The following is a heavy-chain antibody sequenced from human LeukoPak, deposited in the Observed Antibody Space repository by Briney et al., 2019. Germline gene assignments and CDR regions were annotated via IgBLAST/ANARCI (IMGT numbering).Heavy chain of an antibody. CDR1: GYTFSTYV. J-gene: IGHJ4*02. D-gene: IGHD1-1*01. CDR2: ISGSGGST. V-gene: IGHV3-23*01. CDR3: AKGNWRYFDY. Sequence: GGSLRLSCAASGYTFSTYVMSWVRQAPGKGLEWVSAISGSGGSTYYADSVKGRFTISRDNSKNTLYLQMNSLGADDTAVYYCAKGNWRYFDYWGQGTLVTVSS.